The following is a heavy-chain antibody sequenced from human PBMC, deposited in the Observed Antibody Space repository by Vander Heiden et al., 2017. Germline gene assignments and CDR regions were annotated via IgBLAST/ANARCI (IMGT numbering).Heavy chain of an antibody. J-gene: IGHJ6*02. D-gene: IGHD3-10*01. CDR2: INSEGSST. CDR3: AREDYFGSGSYGLDV. CDR1: GFTFSGYW. Sequence: EVQLVESGGALVQPGGSLRLPCVASGFTFSGYWMHWVRQAPGKRLGGVVRINSEGSSTDYADSVKGRFIISRDNAKNTLYLQMRSLRVEDTAVYFCAREDYFGSGSYGLDVWGQGTTVTVSS. V-gene: IGHV3-74*01.